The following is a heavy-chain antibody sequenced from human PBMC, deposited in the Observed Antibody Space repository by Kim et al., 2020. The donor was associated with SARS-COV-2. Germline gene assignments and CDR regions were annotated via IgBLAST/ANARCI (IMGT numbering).Heavy chain of an antibody. Sequence: GGSLRLSCAASGFTFNTYGMHWVRQAPGKGLEWVAVISYDGSNKYYADSVKGRFTISRDNSKNTLYLQMNSLRIEDTAVYYCAKSFNGSYFGYDYWGQGTLVTLSS. CDR3: AKSFNGSYFGYDY. J-gene: IGHJ4*02. D-gene: IGHD1-26*01. CDR1: GFTFNTYG. CDR2: ISYDGSNK. V-gene: IGHV3-30*18.